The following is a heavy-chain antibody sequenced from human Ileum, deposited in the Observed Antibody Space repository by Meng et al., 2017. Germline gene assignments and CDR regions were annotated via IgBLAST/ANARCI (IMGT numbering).Heavy chain of an antibody. CDR3: ARVPMAAPGRGIDY. V-gene: IGHV3-74*01. J-gene: IGHJ4*02. CDR2: IRNDGGII. CDR1: GFTFSDYW. D-gene: IGHD6-13*01. Sequence: GESLKISCAASGFTFSDYWMHWVRRAPGKGLVWVSRIRNDGGIITYADSVKGRFTISRDNAKNTLYLQMNNLDAEDTAVYYCARVPMAAPGRGIDYWGQGTLVTVSS.